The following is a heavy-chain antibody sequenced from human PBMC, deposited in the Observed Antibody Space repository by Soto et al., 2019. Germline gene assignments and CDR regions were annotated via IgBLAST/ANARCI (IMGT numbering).Heavy chain of an antibody. CDR2: ISAYNGNT. J-gene: IGHJ5*02. CDR1: GFTFTSYG. CDR3: ARLALNNWFDP. D-gene: IGHD3-3*02. Sequence: GAPVKVSCKASGFTFTSYGIRWVRQAPGQGLEWMGWISAYNGNTNYAQKLQGRVTMTTDTSTSTAYMELRSLRSDDTAVYYCARLALNNWFDPWGQGTLVTVSS. V-gene: IGHV1-18*04.